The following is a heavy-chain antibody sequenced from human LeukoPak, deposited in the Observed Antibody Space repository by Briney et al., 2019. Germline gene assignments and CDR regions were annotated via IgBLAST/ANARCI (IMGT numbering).Heavy chain of an antibody. J-gene: IGHJ4*02. CDR3: AIDYYDSSGYRDY. Sequence: ETLSLTCAVYGGSFSGYYWSWIRQPPGKGLEWIGEINHSGSTNYNPSLKSRVTISVDTSKNQFSLKLSSVTAADTAVYYCAIDYYDSSGYRDYWGQGTLVTVSS. CDR1: GGSFSGYY. V-gene: IGHV4-34*01. D-gene: IGHD3-22*01. CDR2: INHSGST.